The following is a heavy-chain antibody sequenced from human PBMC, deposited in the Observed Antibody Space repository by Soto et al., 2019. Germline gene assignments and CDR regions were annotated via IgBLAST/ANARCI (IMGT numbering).Heavy chain of an antibody. J-gene: IGHJ6*02. V-gene: IGHV3-64*01. CDR1: GFTFSTYA. CDR2: ISSNGRST. CDR3: VRDDATTIFGVVTHYGMDV. Sequence: PGGSLRLSCATSGFTFSTYAMHWVRQAPGKGLEYVSAISSNGRSTYYANSVKGRFTISRDNAKNTLYLQMNSLRAEDTAVYYCVRDDATTIFGVVTHYGMDVWGQGTTVPSP. D-gene: IGHD3-3*01.